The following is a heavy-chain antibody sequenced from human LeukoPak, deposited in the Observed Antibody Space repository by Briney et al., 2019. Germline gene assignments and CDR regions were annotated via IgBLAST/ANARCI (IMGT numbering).Heavy chain of an antibody. Sequence: GGSLKLSCAASGFTVSSNYMSWVRQAPGKGLEWVSVIYSGGSTYYADSVKGRFTISRDNSKNTLYLQMNSLRAEDTAVYYCARDRLGMLDPWGQGTLVTVSS. CDR3: ARDRLGMLDP. V-gene: IGHV3-66*01. CDR1: GFTVSSNY. D-gene: IGHD1-14*01. J-gene: IGHJ5*02. CDR2: IYSGGST.